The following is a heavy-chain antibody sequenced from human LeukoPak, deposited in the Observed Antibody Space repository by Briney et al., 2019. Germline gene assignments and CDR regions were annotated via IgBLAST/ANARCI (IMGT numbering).Heavy chain of an antibody. J-gene: IGHJ4*02. V-gene: IGHV4-31*03. CDR2: IYYSGST. CDR1: GGSISSGGYY. Sequence: SETLSLTCSVSGGSISSGGYYWSWIRQHPGKGLEWIGNIYYSGSTYYNPSLKSRVTISVDTSENQFSLKLTSVTAADTAVYYCASRCPSYCTGGSCYSCDYWGRGTQVTVSS. CDR3: ASRCPSYCTGGSCYSCDY. D-gene: IGHD2-15*01.